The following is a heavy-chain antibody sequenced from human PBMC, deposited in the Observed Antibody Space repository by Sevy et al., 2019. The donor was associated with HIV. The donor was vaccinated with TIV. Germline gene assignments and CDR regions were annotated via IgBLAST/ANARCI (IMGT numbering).Heavy chain of an antibody. D-gene: IGHD3-16*01. V-gene: IGHV3-30*04. Sequence: GGSLSLSCAASGFTFSSYAMLWVRQAPGKGLDWVALISYDGSNKYYADSVKGRFTISRDNAKNTLYLEMNSLRPEDSAVYYCARDGLGGFAQTLDVWGQGTTVTVSS. CDR1: GFTFSSYA. CDR3: ARDGLGGFAQTLDV. CDR2: ISYDGSNK. J-gene: IGHJ6*02.